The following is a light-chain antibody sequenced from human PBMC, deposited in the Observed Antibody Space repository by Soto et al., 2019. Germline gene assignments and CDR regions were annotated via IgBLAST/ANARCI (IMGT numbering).Light chain of an antibody. CDR3: QQYDNMYT. CDR1: QNVSNW. CDR2: KAS. J-gene: IGKJ2*01. V-gene: IGKV1-5*03. Sequence: IQMTQSPSTLSASVGDRVTITCRASQNVSNWLAWYQQKPGKAPNLLIYKASSLESGVPSRFSGSGSGTEFTLTITSLQPDDFATYYCQQYDNMYTFGQGTKLEIK.